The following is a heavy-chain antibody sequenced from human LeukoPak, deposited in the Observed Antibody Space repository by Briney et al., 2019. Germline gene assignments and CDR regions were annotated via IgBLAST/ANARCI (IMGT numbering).Heavy chain of an antibody. Sequence: ASVKVSCKASGGTFSSYAISWVRQAPGQGLEWMGGIIPIFGTANYAQKFQGRVTITTDESTSTAYMELSSLRSEDTAVYYCARDHVNGEKERFDPWGQGTLVTVSS. CDR3: ARDHVNGEKERFDP. CDR1: GGTFSSYA. D-gene: IGHD3-10*01. CDR2: IIPIFGTA. V-gene: IGHV1-69*05. J-gene: IGHJ5*02.